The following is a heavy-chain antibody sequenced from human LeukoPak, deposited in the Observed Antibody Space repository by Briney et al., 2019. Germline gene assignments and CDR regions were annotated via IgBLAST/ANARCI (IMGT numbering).Heavy chain of an antibody. D-gene: IGHD1-1*01. Sequence: GGSLRLTCAASGFTFSSYAMSWVRQAPGKGLEWVSAISGSGGSTYYADSVKGRFTISRDNSKNTLYLQMNSLRAEDTAVYYCAKSLFTSATGTGRAFHIWGQGTMVTVSS. J-gene: IGHJ3*02. CDR2: ISGSGGST. CDR3: AKSLFTSATGTGRAFHI. CDR1: GFTFSSYA. V-gene: IGHV3-23*01.